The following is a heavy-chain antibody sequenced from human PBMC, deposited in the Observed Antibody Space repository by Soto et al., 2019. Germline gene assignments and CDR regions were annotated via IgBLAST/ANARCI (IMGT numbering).Heavy chain of an antibody. CDR2: IYYSGSS. CDR1: GGSISGYY. CDR3: ARHSNEYRKSLDY. J-gene: IGHJ4*02. D-gene: IGHD1-1*01. V-gene: IGHV4-59*08. Sequence: ETLSPTCNDSGGSISGYYWSWIRLPPGKVLEWIAYIYYSGSSNSNPSLKSRVTISVDTSKNQFSLKLSSVTAADTAVYYCARHSNEYRKSLDYWGQGTLVTVSS.